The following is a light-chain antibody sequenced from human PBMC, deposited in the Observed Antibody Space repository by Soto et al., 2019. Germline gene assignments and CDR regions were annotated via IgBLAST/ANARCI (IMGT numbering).Light chain of an antibody. J-gene: IGLJ2*01. Sequence: QSVLTQPPSASGTPGQRVTISCSGSSSNIGSKTVNWYQQLPGTAPKLLIYSNNQRSSGVPDRFSGSKSGTLASLAISGLQSEDEADYYCAAWDDSLNGVVFGGGPKVTVL. CDR3: AAWDDSLNGVV. CDR1: SSNIGSKT. CDR2: SNN. V-gene: IGLV1-44*01.